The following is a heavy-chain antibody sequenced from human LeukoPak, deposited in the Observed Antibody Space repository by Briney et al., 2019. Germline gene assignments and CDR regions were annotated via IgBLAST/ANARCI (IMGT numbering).Heavy chain of an antibody. CDR2: IRYDGSNK. Sequence: GGSLTLSCAASGFTFSSYGMDWVRQVPGKGLEWVAFIRYDGSNKYYADSVKGRFTISRDNSKNTLYLQMYSLRAEDTAVYYCAKDPDHYDFWSGYYYQYYFMDVWGKGTTVTVSS. V-gene: IGHV3-30*02. J-gene: IGHJ6*03. D-gene: IGHD3-3*01. CDR1: GFTFSSYG. CDR3: AKDPDHYDFWSGYYYQYYFMDV.